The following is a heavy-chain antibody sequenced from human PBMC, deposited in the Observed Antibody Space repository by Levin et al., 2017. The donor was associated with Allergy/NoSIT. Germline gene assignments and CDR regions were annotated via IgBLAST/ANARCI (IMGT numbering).Heavy chain of an antibody. CDR1: GGSITSYY. J-gene: IGHJ5*01. D-gene: IGHD6-19*01. CDR2: VYHIGTT. Sequence: PSETLSLTCTVSGGSITSYYWSWIRQPPGKGLDWIGYVYHIGTTNYNPSLKSRVTISVDTSKNQFSLKLTSVTAADTAVYYCARVIAVSGTLFDSWGQGTLVTVSS. V-gene: IGHV4-59*01. CDR3: ARVIAVSGTLFDS.